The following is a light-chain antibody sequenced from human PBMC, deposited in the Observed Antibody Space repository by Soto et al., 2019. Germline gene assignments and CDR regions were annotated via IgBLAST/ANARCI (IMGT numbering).Light chain of an antibody. J-gene: IGKJ1*01. CDR3: LQHNAWPWT. CDR2: RIF. CDR1: QSVSGS. Sequence: EIVMTQSPGTVSVFPGETVTLSCRASQSVSGSLDWFHQKPGQAPRLVLLRIFTRAIGVPARFSGSGSETEFTLTISGLQSEDSGVYYCLQHNAWPWTFGQGTKVEIK. V-gene: IGKV3-15*01.